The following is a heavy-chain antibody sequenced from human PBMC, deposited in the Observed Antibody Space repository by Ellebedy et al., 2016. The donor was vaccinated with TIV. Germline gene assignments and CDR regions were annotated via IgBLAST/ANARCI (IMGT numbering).Heavy chain of an antibody. J-gene: IGHJ4*02. CDR2: ISGPDSIT. CDR1: GFTFSAYV. Sequence: GESLKISCEASGFTFSAYVMSWVRQAPGKGLEWVSAISGPDSITYYADSVKGRFTISRDNSKNTLYLQMNSLRVEDTAVYYCARDKSRTMIALDYWGQGTLVTVSS. CDR3: ARDKSRTMIALDY. V-gene: IGHV3-23*01. D-gene: IGHD3-22*01.